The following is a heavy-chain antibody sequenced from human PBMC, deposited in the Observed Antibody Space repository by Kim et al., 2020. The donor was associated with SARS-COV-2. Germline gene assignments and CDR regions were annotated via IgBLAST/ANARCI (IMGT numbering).Heavy chain of an antibody. CDR3: AKDLKDSSGYLYYYYYGMDV. Sequence: GGSLRLSCAASGFTFSSYGMHWVRQAPGKGLEWVAVISYDGSNKYYADSVKGRFTISRDNSKNTLYLQMNSLRAEDTAVYYCAKDLKDSSGYLYYYYYGMDVWGQGTTVTVSS. V-gene: IGHV3-30*18. CDR2: ISYDGSNK. D-gene: IGHD3-22*01. J-gene: IGHJ6*02. CDR1: GFTFSSYG.